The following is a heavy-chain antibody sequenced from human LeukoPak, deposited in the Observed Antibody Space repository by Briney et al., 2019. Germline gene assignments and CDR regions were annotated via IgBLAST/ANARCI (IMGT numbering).Heavy chain of an antibody. Sequence: GGSLRLSCAASGFTFSSYWMHWVRQAPGKGLVWVSRINSDGSSTSYADSVKGRFTISRDNAKNTLYLQMNSLRAEDTAVYYCARVLHRIFPNNWFDPWGQGTLVTVSS. D-gene: IGHD3-3*02. CDR3: ARVLHRIFPNNWFDP. CDR2: INSDGSST. CDR1: GFTFSSYW. V-gene: IGHV3-74*01. J-gene: IGHJ5*02.